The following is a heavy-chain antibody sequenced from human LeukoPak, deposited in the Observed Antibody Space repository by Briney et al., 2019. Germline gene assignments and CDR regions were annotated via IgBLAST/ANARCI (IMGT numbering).Heavy chain of an antibody. CDR3: AKSFTSVEYSSGWWVAWFDP. CDR2: ISGSGGST. V-gene: IGHV3-23*01. Sequence: GGSLRLSCAASGFTFSSYAMSWVRQAPGKGLEWVSAISGSGGSTYYADSVKGRFTISRDNSKNTLYLQMNSLRAEDTAVYYCAKSFTSVEYSSGWWVAWFDPWGQGTLVTVSS. J-gene: IGHJ5*02. D-gene: IGHD6-19*01. CDR1: GFTFSSYA.